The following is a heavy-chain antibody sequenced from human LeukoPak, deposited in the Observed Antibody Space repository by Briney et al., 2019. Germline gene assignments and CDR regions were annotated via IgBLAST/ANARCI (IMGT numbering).Heavy chain of an antibody. CDR2: IYPGDSDT. CDR3: ARDHYDILTGYFDY. J-gene: IGHJ4*02. Sequence: GESLKISCKGSGYSFTSNWIGWVRQMPGKGLEWMGIIYPGDSDTRYSPSFQGQVTISADKSISTAYLQRSSLKASDTAMYYCARDHYDILTGYFDYWGQGTLVTVSS. D-gene: IGHD3-9*01. V-gene: IGHV5-51*01. CDR1: GYSFTSNW.